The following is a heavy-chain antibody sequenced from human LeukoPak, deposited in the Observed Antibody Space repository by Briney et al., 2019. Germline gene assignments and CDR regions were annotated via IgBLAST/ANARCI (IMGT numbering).Heavy chain of an antibody. V-gene: IGHV3-30*04. J-gene: IGHJ4*02. CDR3: ASSPGGITAAVDY. D-gene: IGHD6-13*01. CDR1: GLTFSSYA. Sequence: GGSLRLSCAASGLTFSSYAMHWVRQAPGKGLEWVALISYDGSNKYYADSVKGRFTISRDTSKNTLYLQMNSLRAQDTAVYYRASSPGGITAAVDYWGQGILVTVSS. CDR2: ISYDGSNK.